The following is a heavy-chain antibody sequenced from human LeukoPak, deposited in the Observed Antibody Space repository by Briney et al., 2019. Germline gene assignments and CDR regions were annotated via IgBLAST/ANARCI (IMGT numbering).Heavy chain of an antibody. CDR2: ISWNSGSI. Sequence: GGSLRLSCAASGFTFDDYATHWVRQAPGKGLEWVSGISWNSGSIGYTDSVKGRFTISRDNAKNSLYLQMNSLRAEDTAVYYCARKNTIFGVVTAGWFDPWGQGTLVTVSS. V-gene: IGHV3-9*01. D-gene: IGHD3-3*01. J-gene: IGHJ5*02. CDR1: GFTFDDYA. CDR3: ARKNTIFGVVTAGWFDP.